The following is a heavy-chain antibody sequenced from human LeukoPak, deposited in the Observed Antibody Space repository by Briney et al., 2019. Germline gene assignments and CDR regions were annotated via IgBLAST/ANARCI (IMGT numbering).Heavy chain of an antibody. J-gene: IGHJ6*02. CDR2: IYTSGST. CDR3: ASSYVDGFNYYYGMDV. Sequence: SETLSLTCTVSGGSISSGSYYWSWIRQPAGKGLEWIGRIYTSGSTNYNPSLKSRVTISVDTSKNQFSLKLSSVTAADTAVYYCASSYVDGFNYYYGMDVWGQGTTVTVSS. V-gene: IGHV4-61*02. D-gene: IGHD3-16*01. CDR1: GGSISSGSYY.